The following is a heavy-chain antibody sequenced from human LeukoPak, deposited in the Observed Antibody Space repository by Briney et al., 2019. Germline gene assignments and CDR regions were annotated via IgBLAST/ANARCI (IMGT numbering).Heavy chain of an antibody. CDR2: IYYSGST. D-gene: IGHD3-10*01. V-gene: IGHV4-59*08. CDR1: GGSISSYY. Sequence: PSETLSLTCTVSGGSISSYYWSWIRQPPGKGLEWIGYIYYSGSTNYNPSLKSRVTISVDTSKNQFSLKLSSVTAADTAVYYCARGTPGPYGSGRLLDYWGQGTLVTVSS. J-gene: IGHJ4*02. CDR3: ARGTPGPYGSGRLLDY.